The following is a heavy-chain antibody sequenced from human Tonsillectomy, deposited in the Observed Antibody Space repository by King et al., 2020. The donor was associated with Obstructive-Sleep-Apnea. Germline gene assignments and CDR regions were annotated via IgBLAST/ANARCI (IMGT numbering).Heavy chain of an antibody. V-gene: IGHV4-59*01. J-gene: IGHJ4*02. CDR1: GGSISSYY. CDR3: ASVVPAARFDY. CDR2: IYYSGST. Sequence: QLQESGPGLVKPSETLSLTCTVSGGSISSYYWSWLRQPPGKGLEWIGYIYYSGSTNYNPSLKSRVTISVDTSKNQFSLKLSSVTAADTAVYYCASVVPAARFDYWGQGTLVTVSS. D-gene: IGHD2-2*01.